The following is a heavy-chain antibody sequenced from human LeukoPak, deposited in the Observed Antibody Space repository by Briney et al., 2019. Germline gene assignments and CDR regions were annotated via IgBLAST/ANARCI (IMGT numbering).Heavy chain of an antibody. D-gene: IGHD3-22*01. CDR2: IIPIFGTA. CDR1: GGTFSSYA. CDR3: ARCYYDSSGYRSPFDY. Sequence: GASVKVSCKASGGTFSSYAISWVRQAPGQGLEWMGGIIPIFGTANYAQKFQGRVTITADESTSTAYMELSSLRSEDTAVYYCARCYYDSSGYRSPFDYRGQGTLVTVSS. J-gene: IGHJ4*02. V-gene: IGHV1-69*13.